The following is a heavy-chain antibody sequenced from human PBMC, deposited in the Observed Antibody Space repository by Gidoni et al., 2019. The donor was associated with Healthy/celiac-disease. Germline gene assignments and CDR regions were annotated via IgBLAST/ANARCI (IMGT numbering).Heavy chain of an antibody. J-gene: IGHJ4*02. Sequence: EVQLVESGGGLFQPGGSLRLSCAASVFTFSCYWMSWVRQAAGKGLEWVANIKQDGSEKYYVDSVKGRFTISRDNAKNSLYLQMNSLRAEDTAVYYCARDTGYSSSSDYWGQGTLVTVSS. CDR3: ARDTGYSSSSDY. V-gene: IGHV3-7*01. CDR1: VFTFSCYW. D-gene: IGHD6-6*01. CDR2: IKQDGSEK.